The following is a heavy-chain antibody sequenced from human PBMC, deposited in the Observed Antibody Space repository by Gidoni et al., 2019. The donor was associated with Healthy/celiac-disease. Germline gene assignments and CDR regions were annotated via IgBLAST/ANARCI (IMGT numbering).Heavy chain of an antibody. D-gene: IGHD3-3*01. V-gene: IGHV3-23*04. CDR1: GFTFSIYA. CDR3: AKVKKGYDFWSGYSFFDY. Sequence: EVQLVESGGGLVQPGGSLRLSCAASGFTFSIYALSWVRQAPGKGLEWVSAISGSGGSTYYADSVKGRFTISRDNSKNTLYLQMNSLRAEDTAVYYCAKVKKGYDFWSGYSFFDYWGQGTLVTVSS. CDR2: ISGSGGST. J-gene: IGHJ4*02.